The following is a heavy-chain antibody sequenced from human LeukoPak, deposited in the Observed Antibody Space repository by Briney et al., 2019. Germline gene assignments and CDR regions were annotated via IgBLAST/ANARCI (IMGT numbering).Heavy chain of an antibody. CDR1: GFTFSNYW. Sequence: GGSLRLSCAASGFTFSNYWMHWVRHVPGKGLVWVSRINDDGSATFYADSVKGRFTISRDNAKNTLFLQINSLRAEDTAVYYCAREILAPGKTHDYWGQGTLVTVSS. V-gene: IGHV3-74*01. J-gene: IGHJ4*02. CDR2: INDDGSAT. CDR3: AREILAPGKTHDY.